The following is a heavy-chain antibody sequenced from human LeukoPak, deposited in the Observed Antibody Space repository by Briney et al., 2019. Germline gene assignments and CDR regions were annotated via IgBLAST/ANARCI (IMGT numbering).Heavy chain of an antibody. CDR2: INHSGST. Sequence: SETLSLTCAVYGGSFSGYYWSWIRQPPGKGLEWIGEINHSGSTNYNPSLKSRVTISVDTSKNQSSLKLSSVTAADTAVYYCARRGSRYSSGWYAIWGQGTMVTVSS. V-gene: IGHV4-34*01. J-gene: IGHJ3*02. CDR3: ARRGSRYSSGWYAI. CDR1: GGSFSGYY. D-gene: IGHD6-19*01.